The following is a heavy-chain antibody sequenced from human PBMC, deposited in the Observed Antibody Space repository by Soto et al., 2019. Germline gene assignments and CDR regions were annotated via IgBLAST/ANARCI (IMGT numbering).Heavy chain of an antibody. D-gene: IGHD2-15*01. V-gene: IGHV3-73*02. CDR3: TRLRDWGVPVAASG. CDR2: IRSKANSYAT. CDR1: GFTFSGSA. Sequence: EVQLVESGGGLVQPGGSLKLSCAASGFTFSGSAMHWVRQASGKGLEWVGRIRSKANSYATAYAASVKGRFTIPRXEXXNTAYLQMNSLKTEDTAVYYCTRLRDWGVPVAASGWGQGTLVTVSS. J-gene: IGHJ4*02.